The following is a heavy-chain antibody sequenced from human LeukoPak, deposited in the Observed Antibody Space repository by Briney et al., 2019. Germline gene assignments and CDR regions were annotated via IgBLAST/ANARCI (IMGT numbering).Heavy chain of an antibody. CDR3: ARIGDSGSSGLDY. D-gene: IGHD6-6*01. J-gene: IGHJ4*02. CDR2: IFTSGST. Sequence: PSETLSLTCTVSGDSISSYYWSWIRQPAGKGLEWIGRIFTSGSTNYNPSLKSRVTMSVDTSKNQFSLKLTSVTAADTAVYYCARIGDSGSSGLDYWGQGTLVTVSS. V-gene: IGHV4-4*07. CDR1: GDSISSYY.